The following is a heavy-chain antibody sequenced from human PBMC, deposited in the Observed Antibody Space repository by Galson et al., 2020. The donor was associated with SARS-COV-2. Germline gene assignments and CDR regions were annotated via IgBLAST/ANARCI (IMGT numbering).Heavy chain of an antibody. V-gene: IGHV4-59*01. CDR3: AREGAYSSGDFDY. D-gene: IGHD6-19*01. CDR2: IYDSELT. J-gene: IGHJ4*02. CDR1: GGSISNYY. Sequence: ASETLSLTCTVSGGSISNYYWTWIRQPPGKGLEWIGYIYDSELTKYNPALKSRLTMSLDTSKSQFSLKVTSVTAADTAVYYCAREGAYSSGDFDYWGQGILVIVSS.